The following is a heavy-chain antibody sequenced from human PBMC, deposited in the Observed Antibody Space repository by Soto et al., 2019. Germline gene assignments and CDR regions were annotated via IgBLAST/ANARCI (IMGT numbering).Heavy chain of an antibody. CDR3: ARGIAVADSYGMDV. V-gene: IGHV1-3*01. D-gene: IGHD6-19*01. CDR2: INAGNGNT. CDR1: GYTLTELS. J-gene: IGHJ6*02. Sequence: GASVKVSCKVSGYTLTELSMHWVRQAPGKGLEWMGWINAGNGNTKYSQKFQGRVTITRDTSASTAYMELSSLRSEDTAVYYCARGIAVADSYGMDVWGQGTTVTVSS.